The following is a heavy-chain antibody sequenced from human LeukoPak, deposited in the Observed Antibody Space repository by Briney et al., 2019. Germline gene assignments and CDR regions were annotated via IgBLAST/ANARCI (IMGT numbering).Heavy chain of an antibody. CDR1: NYPITSDYY. V-gene: IGHV4-38-2*01. CDR2: IVHSGIA. CDR3: ARAGFGTAYNRFYYYMDV. Sequence: SETLSLTCEVSNYPITSDYYWVWIRQPPGQGLEWIGQIVHSGIAHYNPSLKSRVTMSVDTSRSQFSVNLNSVTAADTAVYYCARAGFGTAYNRFYYYMDVWGKGTTVTVSS. D-gene: IGHD3-16*01. J-gene: IGHJ6*03.